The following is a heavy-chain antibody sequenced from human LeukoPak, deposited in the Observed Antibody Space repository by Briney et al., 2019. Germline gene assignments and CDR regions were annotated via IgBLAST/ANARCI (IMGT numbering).Heavy chain of an antibody. D-gene: IGHD3-22*01. Sequence: GASVKVSCKASGYTFNSYGISWVRQAPGQGLEWMGWISPYRGDTESAQRSQGRVSMTTDTSTSTAYMELRSLRSDDTAVYYCARQVLIVGGRYGMDVWGQGTTVTVSS. J-gene: IGHJ6*02. CDR3: ARQVLIVGGRYGMDV. CDR2: ISPYRGDT. V-gene: IGHV1-18*01. CDR1: GYTFNSYG.